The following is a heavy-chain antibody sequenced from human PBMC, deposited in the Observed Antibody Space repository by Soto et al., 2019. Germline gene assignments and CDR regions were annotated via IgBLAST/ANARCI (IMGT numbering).Heavy chain of an antibody. V-gene: IGHV3-48*03. Sequence: GGSLRLSCAASALTFSSYEMNWVRQAPGKGLEWVSYISGSGSTIYYADSVKGRFSISRDNAKNSLYLQMNSLRAEDTALYYCVREGVSLMDAFDVWGQGTMVTVSS. CDR1: ALTFSSYE. J-gene: IGHJ3*01. D-gene: IGHD2-8*01. CDR2: ISGSGSTI. CDR3: VREGVSLMDAFDV.